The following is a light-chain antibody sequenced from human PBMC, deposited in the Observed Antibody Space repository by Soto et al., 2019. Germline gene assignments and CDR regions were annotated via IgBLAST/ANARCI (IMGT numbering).Light chain of an antibody. CDR2: DVS. CDR3: SSYPTSSTLV. J-gene: IGLJ3*02. Sequence: QSVLTQPASVSGSPGQSIALSCTGTSSDVGAYNYVAWYQQHPGKGPKLMIFDVSDRPSGFSNRFSGSKSGNTASLTISGLQAEDEADYYCSSYPTSSTLVFGGGTKLTVL. CDR1: SSDVGAYNY. V-gene: IGLV2-14*01.